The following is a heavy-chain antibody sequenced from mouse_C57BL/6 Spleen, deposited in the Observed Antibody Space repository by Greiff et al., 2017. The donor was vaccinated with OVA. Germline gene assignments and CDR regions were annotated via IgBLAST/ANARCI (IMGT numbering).Heavy chain of an antibody. CDR2: ISSGSSTI. CDR3: ARGVYYGYGGDY. CDR1: GFTFSDYG. D-gene: IGHD2-2*01. V-gene: IGHV5-17*01. J-gene: IGHJ2*01. Sequence: EVKLVESGGGLVKPGGSLKLSCAASGFTFSDYGMHWVRQAPEKGLEWVAYISSGSSTIYYADTVKGRFTISRDNAKYTLFLQMTSLRSEDTAMYYCARGVYYGYGGDYWGQGTTLTVSS.